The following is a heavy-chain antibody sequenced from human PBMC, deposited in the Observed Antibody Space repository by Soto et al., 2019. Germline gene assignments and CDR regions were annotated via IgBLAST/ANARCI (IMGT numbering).Heavy chain of an antibody. V-gene: IGHV3-48*01. J-gene: IGHJ6*02. D-gene: IGHD5-12*01. CDR1: GFTFSSYS. Sequence: PGGSLRLSCAASGFTFSSYSMNWVRQAPGKGLEWFSYISSSSSTIYYADSVKGRFTISRDNAKNSLYLQMNSLRAEDTAVYYCARADSGYAHGYYYYGMDVWGQGTTVTVSS. CDR2: ISSSSSTI. CDR3: ARADSGYAHGYYYYGMDV.